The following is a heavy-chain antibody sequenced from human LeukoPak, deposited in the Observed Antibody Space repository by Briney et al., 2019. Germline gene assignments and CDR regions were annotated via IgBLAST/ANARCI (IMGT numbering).Heavy chain of an antibody. V-gene: IGHV3-30-3*01. J-gene: IGHJ4*02. CDR2: ISYDGSNK. CDR3: ARPGFPYSRYNYFDY. Sequence: GGSLRLSCAASGFTFSSYAMSWVRQAPGKGLEWVAVISYDGSNKYYADSVKGRFTISRDNSKNTLYLQMNSLRAEDTAVYYCARPGFPYSRYNYFDYWGQGTLVTVSS. D-gene: IGHD6-13*01. CDR1: GFTFSSYA.